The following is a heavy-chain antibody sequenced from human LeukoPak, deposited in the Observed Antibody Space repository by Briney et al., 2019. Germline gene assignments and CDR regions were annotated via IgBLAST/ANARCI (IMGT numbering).Heavy chain of an antibody. V-gene: IGHV1-69*13. J-gene: IGHJ4*02. CDR2: IIPIFGTA. CDR1: GYSFTSYD. D-gene: IGHD4-17*01. CDR3: ATPSRYGDALRY. Sequence: SVKVSCKASGYSFTSYDISWVRQAPGQGLEWMGGIIPIFGTANYAQKFQGRVTITADESTSTAYMELSSLRSEDTAVYYCATPSRYGDALRYWGQGTLVTVSS.